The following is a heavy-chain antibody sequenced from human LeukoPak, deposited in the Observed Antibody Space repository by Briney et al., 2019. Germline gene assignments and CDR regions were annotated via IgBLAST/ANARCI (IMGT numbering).Heavy chain of an antibody. Sequence: GGSLRLSCAASGFTFSDYTMSWVRQAPGKGLEWVASIVPDGSGRYYVDSVKGRFTISRDNVKNSLYLQMNSLRAEDTALYYCARSSNRQDDFWGQGTLVTVSS. CDR1: GFTFSDYT. CDR3: ARSSNRQDDF. CDR2: IVPDGSGR. D-gene: IGHD1-14*01. V-gene: IGHV3-7*01. J-gene: IGHJ4*02.